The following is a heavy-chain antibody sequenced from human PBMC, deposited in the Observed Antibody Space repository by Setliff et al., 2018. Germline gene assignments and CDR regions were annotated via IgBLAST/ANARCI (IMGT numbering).Heavy chain of an antibody. CDR2: VTVYNGNT. D-gene: IGHD3-10*01. V-gene: IGHV1-18*01. Sequence: ASVKVSCKASGYTFSNYGVTWVRQAPGQGLEWMGWVTVYNGNTKYAQNLQGRLTLTTDISTSTAYMELRSLTTDDTAVYYCARVESMVRGKNILRHFDYWGQGIQVTVSS. J-gene: IGHJ4*02. CDR1: GYTFSNYG. CDR3: ARVESMVRGKNILRHFDY.